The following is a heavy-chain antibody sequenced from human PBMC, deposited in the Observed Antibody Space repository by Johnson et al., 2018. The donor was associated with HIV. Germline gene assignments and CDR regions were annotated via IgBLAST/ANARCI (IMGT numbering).Heavy chain of an antibody. Sequence: QVQLVESGGGVVQPGRSLRLSCGASGFSFNNYAMHWVRQAPGKGLEWVAVIRYDGSNKYYADSVKGRLTVSSDNSKNTLYLQMNSLRTEDTAVYYCAKVRCGGDCLDAFDIWGQGTMVTVSS. CDR2: IRYDGSNK. D-gene: IGHD2-21*02. J-gene: IGHJ3*02. CDR1: GFSFNNYA. CDR3: AKVRCGGDCLDAFDI. V-gene: IGHV3-30*04.